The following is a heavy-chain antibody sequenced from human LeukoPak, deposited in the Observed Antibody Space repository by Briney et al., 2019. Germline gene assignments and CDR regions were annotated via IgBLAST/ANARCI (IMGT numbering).Heavy chain of an antibody. J-gene: IGHJ4*02. V-gene: IGHV4-34*01. CDR2: INHSGST. CDR3: ASGTMAGDGFDY. D-gene: IGHD5-24*01. Sequence: SETLSLTCAVYGGSFSGYYWSWIRQPPGKGLEWIGEINHSGSTNYNPSLKSRVTISVDTSKNQFSLKLSSVTAADTAVYYCASGTMAGDGFDYWGQGTLDTVSS. CDR1: GGSFSGYY.